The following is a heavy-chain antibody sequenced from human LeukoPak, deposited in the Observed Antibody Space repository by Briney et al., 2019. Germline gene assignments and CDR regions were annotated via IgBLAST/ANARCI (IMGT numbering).Heavy chain of an antibody. CDR3: ARDPSNTSGFRIYFDY. D-gene: IGHD3-22*01. CDR1: GYTFTSHG. J-gene: IGHJ4*02. CDR2: ISAYNGDT. Sequence: GASVKVSCMASGYTFTSHGFGWVRQAPEQGLEWMGWISAYNGDTKYAQRFQGRVTLTTDRSANIAYMELRSLRSDDTAVYFCARDPSNTSGFRIYFDYWGPGTLVTVSS. V-gene: IGHV1-18*01.